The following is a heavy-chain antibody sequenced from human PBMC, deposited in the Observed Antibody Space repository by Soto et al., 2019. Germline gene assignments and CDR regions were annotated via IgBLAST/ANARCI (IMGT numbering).Heavy chain of an antibody. J-gene: IGHJ4*02. Sequence: QVQLVQSGAEVKKPGASVKVSCKASGYTFTSYGISWVRQAPGQGLEWMGWISAYNGNTNYAQKLQGRVTMTTDTSTSTAHMELRSLRSDDTAVYYCARDLRYSSGWYEPFDYWGQGTLVTVSS. V-gene: IGHV1-18*04. CDR3: ARDLRYSSGWYEPFDY. D-gene: IGHD6-19*01. CDR1: GYTFTSYG. CDR2: ISAYNGNT.